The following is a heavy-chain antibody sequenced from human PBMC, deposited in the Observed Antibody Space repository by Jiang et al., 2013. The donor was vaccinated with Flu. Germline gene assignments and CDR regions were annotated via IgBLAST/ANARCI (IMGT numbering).Heavy chain of an antibody. D-gene: IGHD2/OR15-2a*01. CDR1: GFTFSSYG. J-gene: IGHJ4*02. CDR3: AIVSREIVDY. Sequence: GVVQPGRSLRLSCAASGFTFSSYGMHWVRQAPGKGLEWVAVISYDGSNKYYADSVKGRFTISRDNSKNTLYLQMNSLRAEDTAVYYCAIVSREIVDYWGQGTLVTVSS. CDR2: ISYDGSNK. V-gene: IGHV3-30*03.